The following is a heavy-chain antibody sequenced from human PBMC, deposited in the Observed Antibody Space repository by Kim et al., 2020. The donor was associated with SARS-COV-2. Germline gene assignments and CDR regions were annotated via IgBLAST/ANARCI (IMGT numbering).Heavy chain of an antibody. J-gene: IGHJ4*02. CDR3: ATSLGNYYRIPT. CDR2: ITWDGGST. D-gene: IGHD3-10*01. V-gene: IGHV3-43D*03. CDR1: GFKFDDSV. Sequence: GGSLRLSCAGSGFKFDDSVMHWVRQAPGKGLEWVARITWDGGSTYYADSVKGRFTVSRDNRKNSQYLQMNSLRREDTALYYCATSLGNYYRIPTWGQGT.